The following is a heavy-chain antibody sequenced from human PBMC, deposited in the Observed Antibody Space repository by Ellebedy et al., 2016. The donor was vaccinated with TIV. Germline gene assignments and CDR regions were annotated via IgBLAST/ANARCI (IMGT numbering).Heavy chain of an antibody. J-gene: IGHJ4*02. CDR2: ISYDGSNK. V-gene: IGHV3-30*18. CDR1: GFTFSSYG. Sequence: GESLKISXAASGFTFSSYGMHWVRQAPGKGLEWVAVISYDGSNKYYADSVKGRFTISRDNSKNTLYLQMNSLRAEDTAVYYCAKEYYDSSGYPYYFDYWGQGTLVTVSS. CDR3: AKEYYDSSGYPYYFDY. D-gene: IGHD3-22*01.